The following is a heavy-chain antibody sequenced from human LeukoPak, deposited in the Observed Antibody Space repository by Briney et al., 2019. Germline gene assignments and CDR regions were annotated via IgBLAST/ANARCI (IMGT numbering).Heavy chain of an antibody. Sequence: PGGSLRLSCSASGFTFSSYAMHRVRPAPGKGLEYVSAISSNGGSTYYANSVKGRFTISRDNSKNTLYLQMGSLRADDMAVYYCARRAMVPYYYYYYMDVWGKGTTVTVSS. J-gene: IGHJ6*03. CDR1: GFTFSSYA. D-gene: IGHD5-18*01. V-gene: IGHV3-64*01. CDR3: ARRAMVPYYYYYYMDV. CDR2: ISSNGGST.